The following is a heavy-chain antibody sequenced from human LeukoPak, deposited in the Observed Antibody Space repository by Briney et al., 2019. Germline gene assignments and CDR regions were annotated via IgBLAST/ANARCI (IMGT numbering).Heavy chain of an antibody. J-gene: IGHJ4*02. CDR2: IWYDGSNK. Sequence: GGSLRLSCAASGFTISSNYMSWVRQAPGKGLEWVAVIWYDGSNKYYADSVKGRFTISRDNSKNTLYLQMNSLRAEDTAVYYCARDRAYGGPFDYWGQGTLVTVSS. CDR1: GFTISSNY. D-gene: IGHD4-23*01. V-gene: IGHV3-33*08. CDR3: ARDRAYGGPFDY.